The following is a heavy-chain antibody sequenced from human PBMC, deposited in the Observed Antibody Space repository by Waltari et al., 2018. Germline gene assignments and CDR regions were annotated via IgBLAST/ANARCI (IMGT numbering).Heavy chain of an antibody. CDR3: AKGWWGSSWSLGPIDY. V-gene: IGHV3-30*18. CDR2: IWYDGSNK. CDR1: GFTFSSYG. Sequence: QVQLVESGGGVVQPGRSLRLSCAASGFTFSSYGMHWVRQAPGKGLEWVAVIWYDGSNKYYADSVKGRFTISRDNSKNTLYLQMNSLRAEDTAMYYCAKGWWGSSWSLGPIDYWGQGTLVTVSS. D-gene: IGHD6-13*01. J-gene: IGHJ4*02.